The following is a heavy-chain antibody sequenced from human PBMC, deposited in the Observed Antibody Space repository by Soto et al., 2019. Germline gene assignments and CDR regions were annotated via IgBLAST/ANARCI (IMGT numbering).Heavy chain of an antibody. CDR1: GFTFSSYL. CDR2: INSDGSST. CDR3: ARASFSLPFDY. V-gene: IGHV3-74*01. Sequence: GGSLRRSWAASGFTFSSYLMHGVRQAPGKGLVWVSRINSDGSSTSYADSVKGRFTISRDNAKNTLYLQMNSLRAEDTAVYYCARASFSLPFDYWGQGTLVTVSS. J-gene: IGHJ4*02.